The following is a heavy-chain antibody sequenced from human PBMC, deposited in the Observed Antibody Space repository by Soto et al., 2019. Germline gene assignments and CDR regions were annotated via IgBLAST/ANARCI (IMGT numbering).Heavy chain of an antibody. CDR2: ISGSSGHT. V-gene: IGHV3-23*01. Sequence: EVQLLESGGGLVQPGGSLRLSCAASGFTFSSFAMNWVRQAPGKGLECVSAISGSSGHTYYADSVKGRFIISRDNSKNTLYLQMDSLSADDTALYYCARGPSEYIWGSYLRYCDSWGQGSLVTVSS. D-gene: IGHD3-16*02. CDR3: ARGPSEYIWGSYLRYCDS. CDR1: GFTFSSFA. J-gene: IGHJ4*02.